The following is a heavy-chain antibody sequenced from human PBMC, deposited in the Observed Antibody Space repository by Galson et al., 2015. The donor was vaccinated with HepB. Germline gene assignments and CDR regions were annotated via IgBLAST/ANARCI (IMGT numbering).Heavy chain of an antibody. D-gene: IGHD3-9*01. J-gene: IGHJ4*02. CDR2: INPNSGGT. V-gene: IGHV1-2*06. Sequence: SVKVSCKASGYTFTGYYMHWVRQAPGQGLEWMGRINPNSGGTNYAQKFQGRVTMTRDTSISTAYMELSRLRSDDTAVYYCARAVPHFDWLGTPDYWGQGTLVTVSS. CDR1: GYTFTGYY. CDR3: ARAVPHFDWLGTPDY.